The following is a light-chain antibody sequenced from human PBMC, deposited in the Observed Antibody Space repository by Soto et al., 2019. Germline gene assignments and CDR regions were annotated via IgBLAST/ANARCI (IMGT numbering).Light chain of an antibody. CDR1: QTIRSD. CDR3: QQYDNWPPT. Sequence: EIVLSQSPGTVSLSPGERATLSFRASQTIRSDLAWYQQKPGQAPRLLISDASTRATGIPDRFSGSGSGTDFTLSISRLEPEDFAVYYCQQYDNWPPTFGQGTRLEIK. V-gene: IGKV3-15*01. J-gene: IGKJ5*01. CDR2: DAS.